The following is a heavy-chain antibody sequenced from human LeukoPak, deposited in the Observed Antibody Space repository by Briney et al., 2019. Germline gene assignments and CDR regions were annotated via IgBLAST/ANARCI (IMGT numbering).Heavy chain of an antibody. Sequence: SGGSLRLSCAASGFTFDDYAMHWVRHAPGKGLEWVSGISWNSGSIGYADSVKGRFTISRDNAKNSLYLQMNSLRAEDTALYYCAKCLRGDGCVLRNWGQGTLVTVSS. V-gene: IGHV3-9*01. D-gene: IGHD2-8*01. J-gene: IGHJ4*02. CDR3: AKCLRGDGCVLRN. CDR2: ISWNSGSI. CDR1: GFTFDDYA.